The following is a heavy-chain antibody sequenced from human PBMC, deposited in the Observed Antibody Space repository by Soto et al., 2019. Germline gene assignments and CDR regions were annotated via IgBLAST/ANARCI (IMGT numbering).Heavy chain of an antibody. V-gene: IGHV4-30-4*01. Sequence: SETLALTCTVSGGSISSGDYYGSWIRQPPGKGLEWIGYIYYSGSTYYNPSLKSRVTISVDTSKNQFSLKLSSVTAADTAVDYCARDRFLEWLSHGMDVWGQGTTVTVSS. D-gene: IGHD3-3*01. CDR3: ARDRFLEWLSHGMDV. J-gene: IGHJ6*02. CDR2: IYYSGST. CDR1: GGSISSGDYY.